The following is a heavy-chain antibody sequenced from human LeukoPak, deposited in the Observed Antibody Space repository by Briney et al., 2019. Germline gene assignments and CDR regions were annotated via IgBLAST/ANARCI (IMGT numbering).Heavy chain of an antibody. V-gene: IGHV4-61*01. J-gene: IGHJ4*02. CDR1: GGSVSSGSYF. CDR2: IYDSGRT. Sequence: SETLSLTSTVSGGSVSSGSYFWTWIRQSPGKRLEYVGYIYDSGRTNYNPSLKSRVTISKDTSKNQFSLKLSSVTAADTAVYYCARDRLGGYSYVYWGQGSLVTVSS. CDR3: ARDRLGGYSYVY. D-gene: IGHD5-12*01.